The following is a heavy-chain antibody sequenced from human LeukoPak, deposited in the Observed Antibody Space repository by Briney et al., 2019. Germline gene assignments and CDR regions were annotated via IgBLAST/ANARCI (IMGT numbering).Heavy chain of an antibody. CDR2: ISYDGSNK. CDR3: ARAAGTYYYYYMDV. Sequence: GGSLRLSCAASGFTFSSYAMHWVRQAPGKGLEWVAVISYDGSNKYYADSVKGRFTISRDNSKNTLYLQMNSLRAEDTAVYYCARAAGTYYYYYMDVWGKGTTVTASS. V-gene: IGHV3-30-3*01. J-gene: IGHJ6*03. CDR1: GFTFSSYA. D-gene: IGHD6-13*01.